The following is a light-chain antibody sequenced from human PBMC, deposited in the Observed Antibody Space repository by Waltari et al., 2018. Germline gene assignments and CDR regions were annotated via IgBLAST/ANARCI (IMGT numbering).Light chain of an antibody. CDR1: SSNIESNY. Sequence: QSVLTQPPSASGTPGQRVTISCSGSSSNIESNYVYWYQQFPGTAPKVLMFKNNQRPSGVSDRFSASKSGASASLAISGLRSDDDADYYCGTWDDSLSRPVFGGGTKLTVL. CDR3: GTWDDSLSRPV. J-gene: IGLJ3*02. CDR2: KNN. V-gene: IGLV1-47*01.